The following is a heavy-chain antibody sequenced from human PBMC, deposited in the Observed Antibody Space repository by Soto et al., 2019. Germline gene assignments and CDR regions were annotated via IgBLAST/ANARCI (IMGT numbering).Heavy chain of an antibody. J-gene: IGHJ6*02. V-gene: IGHV3-21*01. CDR3: ATPGPRWSYYYYGMDV. Sequence: GGSLRLSCAASGFTFSSYSMNWVRQAPGKGLEWVSSISSSSSYIYYADSVKGRFTISRDNAKNSLYLQMNSLRAEDTAVYYCATPGPRWSYYYYGMDVWGQGTTVTVS. CDR1: GFTFSSYS. D-gene: IGHD2-15*01. CDR2: ISSSSSYI.